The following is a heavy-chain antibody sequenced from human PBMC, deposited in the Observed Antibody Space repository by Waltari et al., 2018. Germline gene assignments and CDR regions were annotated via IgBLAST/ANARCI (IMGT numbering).Heavy chain of an antibody. J-gene: IGHJ3*01. D-gene: IGHD2-8*01. V-gene: IGHV4-38-2*01. CDR3: ARLLNGAFDF. CDR2: SYHSGST. CDR1: GYSIRRGYY. Sequence: QVQLQESGSGLAKPSETLSLTCAVSGYSIRRGYYWGWIRQPQGKGLEWIGRSYHSGSTYYNPALKSRVTISVDTSKNQFSLKLCSVTAADTAVYYCARLLNGAFDFWGQGTMVTVSS.